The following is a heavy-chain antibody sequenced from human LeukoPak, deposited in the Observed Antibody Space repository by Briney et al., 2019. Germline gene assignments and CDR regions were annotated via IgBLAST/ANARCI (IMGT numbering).Heavy chain of an antibody. CDR2: INPNSGGT. V-gene: IGHV1-2*02. D-gene: IGHD4-23*01. CDR1: GYTFTGYY. CDR3: ATHPRVVTPGGDAFDI. Sequence: ASVKVSCKASGYTFTGYYMHWVRQAPAQGLEWMGWINPNSGGTNYAQKFQGRVTMTRDTSISTAYMELSRLRSDDTAVYYCATHPRVVTPGGDAFDIRGQGTMVTVSS. J-gene: IGHJ3*02.